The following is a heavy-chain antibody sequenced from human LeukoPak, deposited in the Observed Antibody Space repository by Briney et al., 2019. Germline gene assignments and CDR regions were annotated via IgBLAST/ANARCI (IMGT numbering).Heavy chain of an antibody. CDR2: SYYSGST. V-gene: IGHV4-59*08. Sequence: SETLSLTCTVSGGSISSYYWRWIRQPPGKGLEWIGYSYYSGSTNYNPSLKSRVTIPVDTSKNQFSLKLSSVTAADTAVYYCARHNPRGEVYYYDSSGYYYDYWGQGTLVTVSS. CDR1: GGSISSYY. J-gene: IGHJ4*02. D-gene: IGHD3-22*01. CDR3: ARHNPRGEVYYYDSSGYYYDY.